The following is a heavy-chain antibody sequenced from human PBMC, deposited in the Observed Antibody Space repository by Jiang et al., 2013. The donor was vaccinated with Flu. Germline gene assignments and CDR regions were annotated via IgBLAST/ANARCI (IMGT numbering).Heavy chain of an antibody. D-gene: IGHD3-22*01. V-gene: IGHV3-23*01. CDR3: AKLTDYFDSSGNFHY. Sequence: RLSCAASGFTFSSYAMSWVRQAPGKGLEWVSGISGGGGDGRYYADSVKGRFTISRDNSKNTLFLQMNTLRAEDTAVYYCAKLTDYFDSSGNFHYWGQGTLVTVSS. CDR2: ISGGGGDGR. J-gene: IGHJ4*02. CDR1: GFTFSSYA.